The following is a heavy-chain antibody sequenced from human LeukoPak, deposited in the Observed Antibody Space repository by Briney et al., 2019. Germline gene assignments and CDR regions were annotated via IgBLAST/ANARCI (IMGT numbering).Heavy chain of an antibody. CDR1: GFTFSSNA. V-gene: IGHV3-30*02. D-gene: IGHD3-22*01. J-gene: IGHJ6*03. CDR2: IRYDGTNK. Sequence: GGSLRLSCEASGFTFSSNAMSWVRQAPGKGLEWVAFIRYDGTNKFYVDSVKGRFTISRDNSKNTLYLQMNSLRAEDTAVYYCAKDPRTGYYYGYYYYMDVWGKGTTVTISS. CDR3: AKDPRTGYYYGYYYYMDV.